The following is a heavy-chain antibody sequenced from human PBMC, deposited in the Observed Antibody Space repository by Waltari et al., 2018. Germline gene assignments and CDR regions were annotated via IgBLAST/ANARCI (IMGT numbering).Heavy chain of an antibody. CDR3: ARGRDVFANFDYNWFDP. J-gene: IGHJ5*02. CDR1: CYPFINYA. CDR2: VNPNSGAT. V-gene: IGHV1-8*02. D-gene: IGHD2-21*01. Sequence: QVQLVQSGAEVFRPGASVMVSRLASCYPFINYALHWVRQAAGQGLEWMGWVNPNSGATAYAQKFQGRITMTWDTSISTAYMEMSNLRSDDTAVIYCARGRDVFANFDYNWFDPWGQGTLVTVSS.